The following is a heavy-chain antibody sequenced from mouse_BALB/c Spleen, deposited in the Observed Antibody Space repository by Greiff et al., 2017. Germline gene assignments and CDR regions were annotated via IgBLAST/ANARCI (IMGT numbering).Heavy chain of an antibody. D-gene: IGHD1-1*01. CDR3: ARDLDYYGTPDY. CDR2: ISSGSSTI. Sequence: EVQVVESGGGLVQPGGSRKLSCAASGFTFSSFGMHWVRQAPEKGLEWVAYISSGSSTIYYADTVKGRFTISRDNPKNTLFLQMTSLRSEDTAMYYCARDLDYYGTPDYWGQGTTLTVSS. V-gene: IGHV5-17*02. J-gene: IGHJ2*01. CDR1: GFTFSSFG.